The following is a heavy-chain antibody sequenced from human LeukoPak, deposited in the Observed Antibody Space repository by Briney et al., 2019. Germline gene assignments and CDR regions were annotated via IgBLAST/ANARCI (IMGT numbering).Heavy chain of an antibody. CDR1: GGSFSGYY. V-gene: IGHV4-34*01. CDR3: ARGGYCSSTSCQPRDGTWFDP. CDR2: INHSGST. D-gene: IGHD2-2*03. Sequence: SETLSLTCAVYGGSFSGYYWSWIRQPPGKGLEWIGEINHSGSTNYNPSLKSRVTISVDTSKNQFSLKLSSVTAADTAVYYCARGGYCSSTSCQPRDGTWFDPWGQGTLVTVSS. J-gene: IGHJ5*02.